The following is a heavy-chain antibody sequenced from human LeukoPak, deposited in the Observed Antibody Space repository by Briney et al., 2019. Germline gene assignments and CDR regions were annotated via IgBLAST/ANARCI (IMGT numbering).Heavy chain of an antibody. CDR1: GYTFSTYY. J-gene: IGHJ4*02. CDR2: IHPTDGST. CDR3: ARDGPDYDFWSGYSDPKFDY. Sequence: ASVKVSCKTSGYTFSTYYMHWVRQAPGQGLEWLGIIHPTDGSTSYTQKIQGRVTMTRDTATGTAYMELRSLRSDDTAVYYCARDGPDYDFWSGYSDPKFDYWGQGTLVTVFS. D-gene: IGHD3-3*01. V-gene: IGHV1-46*01.